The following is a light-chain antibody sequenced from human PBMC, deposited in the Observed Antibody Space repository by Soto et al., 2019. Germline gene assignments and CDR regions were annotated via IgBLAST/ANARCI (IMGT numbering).Light chain of an antibody. CDR3: LLDFRYFWA. J-gene: IGKJ1*01. CDR1: QAIRTA. V-gene: IGKV1-6*01. Sequence: AIQLTQSPSSLSASVGDRVTITCRASQAIRTALGWYQQRPGKVPKLLIYAASTLQSGVPSRFSGSGSGTGFTLTISSLQPEDFATYYCLLDFRYFWAFGQGTKVEIK. CDR2: AAS.